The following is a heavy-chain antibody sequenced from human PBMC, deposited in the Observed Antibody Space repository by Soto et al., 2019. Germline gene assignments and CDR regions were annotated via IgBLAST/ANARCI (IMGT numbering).Heavy chain of an antibody. CDR2: IYWDDDK. CDR3: AHSVVAGLGYYFDY. J-gene: IGHJ4*02. CDR1: GFSLSSTRVA. V-gene: IGHV2-5*02. D-gene: IGHD6-19*01. Sequence: QITLKESGPTLVTPPQPLTLTCTFSGFSLSSTRVAVGWIRQPPGKALEWLALIYWDDDKRYSPFLKSRLTITKDTSKNQVVLTMTNMDPVDTATYYCAHSVVAGLGYYFDYWGQGTLVTVSA.